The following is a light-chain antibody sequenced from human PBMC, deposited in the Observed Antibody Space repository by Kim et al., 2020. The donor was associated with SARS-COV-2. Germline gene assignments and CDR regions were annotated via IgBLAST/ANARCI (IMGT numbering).Light chain of an antibody. CDR3: QQYNSWPQT. CDR2: GAS. J-gene: IGKJ1*01. Sequence: EIVMTHSPATLSVSPGERATLSCRASQSVSSNLAWYQQKPGQAPRLLIYGASTRATGVPAMFSGSGSGTEFTLTISSLQSEDFAIYYCQQYNSWPQTFGQGTKVDIK. V-gene: IGKV3-15*01. CDR1: QSVSSN.